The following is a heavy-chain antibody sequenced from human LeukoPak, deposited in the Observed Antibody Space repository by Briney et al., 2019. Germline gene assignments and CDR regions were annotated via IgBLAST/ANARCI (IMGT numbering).Heavy chain of an antibody. Sequence: GESLRISCEGSGXSFTSYWISWVRQMPGKGLEWMGRIDPSDSYTNYSPSFQGHVTISADKSISTAYLQWGSLKASDTAMYYCARLQGSGWSSFDYWGQGTLVTVSS. V-gene: IGHV5-10-1*01. J-gene: IGHJ4*02. D-gene: IGHD6-19*01. CDR3: ARLQGSGWSSFDY. CDR1: GXSFTSYW. CDR2: IDPSDSYT.